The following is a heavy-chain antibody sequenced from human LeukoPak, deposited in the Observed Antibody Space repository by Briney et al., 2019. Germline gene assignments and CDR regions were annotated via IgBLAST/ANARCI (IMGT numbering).Heavy chain of an antibody. CDR2: INAGNGNT. D-gene: IGHD6-19*01. CDR3: ARGIEASSGGYVIAY. J-gene: IGHJ4*02. V-gene: IGHV1-3*01. Sequence: ASVKVSCKASGYTFIDYAMHWVRQAPGQRLEWMGWINAGNGNTKYSRKFQGRVIITRDTSATIAYMELSRLRSEDTAVYYCARGIEASSGGYVIAYWAQGPLVIVSS. CDR1: GYTFIDYA.